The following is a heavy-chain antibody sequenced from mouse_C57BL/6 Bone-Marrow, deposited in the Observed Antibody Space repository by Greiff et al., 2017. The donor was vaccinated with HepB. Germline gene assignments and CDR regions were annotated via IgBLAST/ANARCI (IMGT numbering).Heavy chain of an antibody. CDR3: ARSDGSSHCDY. CDR2: IYPSDSET. CDR1: GYTFTSYW. D-gene: IGHD1-1*01. Sequence: QVQLQQPGAELVRPGSSVKLSCKASGYTFTSYWMDWVKQSPGQGLEWIGNIYPSDSETHYNQKFKDKATLTVDKSSSTAYMQLSSLTSEDSAVYYCARSDGSSHCDYWGQGTTLTVSS. J-gene: IGHJ2*01. V-gene: IGHV1-61*01.